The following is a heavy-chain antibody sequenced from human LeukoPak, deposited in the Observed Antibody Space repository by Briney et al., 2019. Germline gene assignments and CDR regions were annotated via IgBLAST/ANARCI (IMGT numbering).Heavy chain of an antibody. Sequence: GGSLRLSCAASGFTFSSFAMSWVRQAPGKGLEWVSAISGIGGSTYYADSVKGRFTISRDNSKNTLYLQMNSLRAEDTAVYYCAKTPIVVVTALYFDYWGQGTLVTVSS. CDR3: AKTPIVVVTALYFDY. V-gene: IGHV3-23*01. J-gene: IGHJ4*02. CDR2: ISGIGGST. CDR1: GFTFSSFA. D-gene: IGHD2-21*02.